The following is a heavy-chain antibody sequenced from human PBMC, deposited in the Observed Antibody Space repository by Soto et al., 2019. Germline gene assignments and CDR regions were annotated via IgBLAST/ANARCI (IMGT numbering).Heavy chain of an antibody. CDR3: EIGSASARGKWFDL. CDR1: GDSLSVNSAA. D-gene: IGHD2-15*01. CDR2: TYYRNKCDN. Sequence: PPQTLSLTCAISGDSLSVNSAACNWISLSPSRGLEWLGRTYYRNKCDNDYEVPVKSRVPFTTATSKNQFSLRLKTVTPGDEAVGVYEIGSASARGKWFDLWGQGTLVTVSS. V-gene: IGHV6-1*01. J-gene: IGHJ5*02.